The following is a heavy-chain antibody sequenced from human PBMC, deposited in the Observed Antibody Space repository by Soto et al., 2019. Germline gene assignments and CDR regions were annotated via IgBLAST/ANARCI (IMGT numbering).Heavy chain of an antibody. Sequence: GGSLRLSCAASDFDFSSYGIHWVRQAPGKGLEWVAASSYDGRETFYADSAKGRFTVSKEMSNNTAFLQMNDLRHEDTAVYFCARDSGWPILNFDNWGQGTPVTVSS. D-gene: IGHD3-10*01. CDR3: ARDSGWPILNFDN. V-gene: IGHV3-30*03. CDR2: SSYDGRET. J-gene: IGHJ4*02. CDR1: DFDFSSYG.